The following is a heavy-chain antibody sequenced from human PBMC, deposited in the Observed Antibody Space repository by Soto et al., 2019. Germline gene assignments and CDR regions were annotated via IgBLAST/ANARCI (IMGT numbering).Heavy chain of an antibody. D-gene: IGHD4-17*01. V-gene: IGHV4-34*01. Sequence: QVQLQQWGAGLLKPSETLSLNCAVYGGSFSGYYWNWIRQSPGKGLEWIGEINHSVGTNYNPSLKSRVTTSVDTSKNQFSRKLSSVTAADTAVYYCASRPNGDYERDYWGQGSLVTVSS. CDR2: INHSVGT. CDR1: GGSFSGYY. CDR3: ASRPNGDYERDY. J-gene: IGHJ4*02.